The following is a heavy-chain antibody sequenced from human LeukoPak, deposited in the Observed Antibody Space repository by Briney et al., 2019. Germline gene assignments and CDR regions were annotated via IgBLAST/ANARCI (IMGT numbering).Heavy chain of an antibody. D-gene: IGHD3-16*01. CDR3: ARDDAVSMMPGY. V-gene: IGHV1-69*13. Sequence: SVKVSCEASGGTFSSYAISWVRQAPGQGLEWMGGIIPIFGTANYAQKFQGRVTITADESTSTAYMELSSLRSEDTAVYYCARDDAVSMMPGYWGQGTLVTVSS. CDR2: IIPIFGTA. CDR1: GGTFSSYA. J-gene: IGHJ4*02.